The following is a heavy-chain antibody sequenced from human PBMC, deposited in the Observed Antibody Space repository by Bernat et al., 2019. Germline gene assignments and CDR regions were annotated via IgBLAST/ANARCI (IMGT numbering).Heavy chain of an antibody. Sequence: EVQLVESGGGLVQPGGSLKLSCAASGFTFSGFAMHWVRQASGKGLEWVGRIRSKANSYATAYAASVKGRFTISRDDSKNTAYLQMNSLKTEDTAVYYCTGIAAAAPFDYWGQGTLVTVSS. D-gene: IGHD6-13*01. CDR1: GFTFSGFA. J-gene: IGHJ4*02. CDR2: IRSKANSYAT. CDR3: TGIAAAAPFDY. V-gene: IGHV3-73*01.